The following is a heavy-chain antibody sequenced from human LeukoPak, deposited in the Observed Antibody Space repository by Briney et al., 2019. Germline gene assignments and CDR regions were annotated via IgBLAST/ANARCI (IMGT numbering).Heavy chain of an antibody. CDR3: ARAYYDILTGYPSKYYYYGMDV. CDR1: GYTFTGYY. D-gene: IGHD3-9*01. Sequence: ASVKVSCKASGYTFTGYYMHWVRQAPGQGLEWMGWINPSSCGTNYAQKFQGRVTMTRDTSISTAYMELSRLRSDDTAVYYCARAYYDILTGYPSKYYYYGMDVWGQGTTVTVSS. J-gene: IGHJ6*02. V-gene: IGHV1-2*02. CDR2: INPSSCGT.